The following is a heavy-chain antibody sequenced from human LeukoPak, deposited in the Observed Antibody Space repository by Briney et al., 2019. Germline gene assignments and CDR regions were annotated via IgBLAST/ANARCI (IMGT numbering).Heavy chain of an antibody. CDR3: ASEHEPAYYGMDV. Sequence: EASVKVSCKASGYTFTSYYIHWVRQAPGQGLGWMGIINPSGGSTSYAQKFQGRVTMTRDTSTSTVYMELSSLRSEDTAVYYCASEHEPAYYGMDVWGKGTTVTVSS. V-gene: IGHV1-46*01. CDR2: INPSGGST. J-gene: IGHJ6*04. D-gene: IGHD6-25*01. CDR1: GYTFTSYY.